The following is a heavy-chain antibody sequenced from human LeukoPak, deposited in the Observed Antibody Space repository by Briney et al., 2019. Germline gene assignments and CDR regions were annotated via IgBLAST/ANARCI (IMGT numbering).Heavy chain of an antibody. CDR1: GASIRSYY. D-gene: IGHD2-21*01. V-gene: IGHV4-4*07. CDR3: AREASGLLLD. Sequence: PSETLSLTCTVSGASIRSYYWNWIRQFAGKGLEWIGRMYSSGNTDYNPSLQGRVTMSVDTSKNQYSLKLTSVTAADRAIYYCAREASGLLLDWGQGVLVTVSP. CDR2: MYSSGNT. J-gene: IGHJ4*02.